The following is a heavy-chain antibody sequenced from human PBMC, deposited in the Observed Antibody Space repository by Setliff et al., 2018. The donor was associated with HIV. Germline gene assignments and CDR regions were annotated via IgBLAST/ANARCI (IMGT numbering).Heavy chain of an antibody. V-gene: IGHV1-18*01. CDR3: ARRPEIQLWLSLFATPDYYFDY. CDR1: GYTFTSYG. Sequence: ASVKVSCKASGYTFTSYGISWVRQAPGQGLEWMGWISAYNGNTNYAQKLQGRVTMTTDTSTSTAYMELRSLGSDDTAVYYCARRPEIQLWLSLFATPDYYFDYWGQGTLVTVSS. CDR2: ISAYNGNT. J-gene: IGHJ4*02. D-gene: IGHD5-18*01.